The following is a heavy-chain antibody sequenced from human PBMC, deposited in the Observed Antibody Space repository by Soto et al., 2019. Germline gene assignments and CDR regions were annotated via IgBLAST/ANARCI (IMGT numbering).Heavy chain of an antibody. CDR1: GGSINSYY. D-gene: IGHD3-10*01. CDR3: ARQGFGPLHGLVDV. Sequence: QVQLQESGPGLVKPSETLSLFCTVSGGSINSYYWSWIRQSPGKRMEWIGYVHHSWGSSYNPSLQSRVAISLDTSKSQFSLKVTSVTATDTAVYYCARQGFGPLHGLVDVWGQGTTVTVSS. CDR2: VHHSWGS. J-gene: IGHJ6*02. V-gene: IGHV4-59*08.